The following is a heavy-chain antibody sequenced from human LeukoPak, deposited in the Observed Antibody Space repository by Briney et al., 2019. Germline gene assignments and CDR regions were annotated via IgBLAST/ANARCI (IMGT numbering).Heavy chain of an antibody. J-gene: IGHJ5*02. D-gene: IGHD6-19*01. CDR3: AKGGWYGNNWFDP. CDR1: GFTFSSYA. Sequence: PGGSLRLYCAASGFTFSSYAMSWVRQAPGKGLEWVSAISGSGGSTYYADPVKGRFTISRDNSKNTLYLQMNSLRAEDTAVYYCAKGGWYGNNWFDPWGQGTLVTVSS. CDR2: ISGSGGST. V-gene: IGHV3-23*01.